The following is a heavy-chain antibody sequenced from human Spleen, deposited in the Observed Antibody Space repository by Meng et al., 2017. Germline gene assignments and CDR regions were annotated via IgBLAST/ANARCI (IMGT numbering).Heavy chain of an antibody. J-gene: IGHJ3*02. CDR1: GFTFSDYY. CDR2: ISSSGSTI. CDR3: ARSYCGGDCPREDDAFDI. Sequence: GGSLRLSCAASGFTFSDYYMNWVRQAPGKGLEWVSYISSSGSTIYYADSVKGRFTISRDNAKSSLYLQMNSLRAEDTAVYYCARSYCGGDCPREDDAFDIWGQGTMVTVSS. D-gene: IGHD2-21*02. V-gene: IGHV3-11*04.